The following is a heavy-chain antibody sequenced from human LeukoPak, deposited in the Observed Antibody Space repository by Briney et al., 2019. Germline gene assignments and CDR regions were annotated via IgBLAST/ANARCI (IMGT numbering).Heavy chain of an antibody. CDR2: IDYEGGTT. V-gene: IGHV3-74*01. Sequence: PGGSLRLSCVASGFTFSSHWMHWVRQVPGKGLVWVSRIDYEGGTTDYADSVKGRFTISRDNSKNTLYLQMNSLRAEDTAVYYCAKSGYSSSGFDPWGQGTLVTVSS. CDR1: GFTFSSHW. J-gene: IGHJ5*02. D-gene: IGHD6-13*01. CDR3: AKSGYSSSGFDP.